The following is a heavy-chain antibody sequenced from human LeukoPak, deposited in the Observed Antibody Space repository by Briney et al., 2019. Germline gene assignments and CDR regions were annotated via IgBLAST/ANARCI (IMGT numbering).Heavy chain of an antibody. Sequence: GGSLRLSCTASGLTFYSYAMSWVRQAPGKRPEWVASISGSGGNAYYAESLKGRFAISRDSSRNTLYLQMDTLRVEDTAVYYCARSGDGGGRYVYSHNWGQGTLVTVSS. D-gene: IGHD3-16*01. V-gene: IGHV3-23*01. CDR3: ARSGDGGGRYVYSHN. CDR2: ISGSGGNA. J-gene: IGHJ1*01. CDR1: GLTFYSYA.